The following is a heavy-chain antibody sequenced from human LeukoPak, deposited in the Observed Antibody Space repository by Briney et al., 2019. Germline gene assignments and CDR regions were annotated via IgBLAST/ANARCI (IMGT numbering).Heavy chain of an antibody. CDR2: IDPDGSEK. V-gene: IGHV3-7*01. CDR1: GLTFNSYW. J-gene: IGHJ4*02. Sequence: GGSLRLSCAASGLTFNSYWMSWVRQAPGKGLEWVANIDPDGSEKQYGDSVKGRFTTSRDNAKNSLYLQMNSLRVEDTAIYYCARTYDFGDNNWRYFDNWGQGTLVTVSS. CDR3: ARTYDFGDNNWRYFDN. D-gene: IGHD3-10*01.